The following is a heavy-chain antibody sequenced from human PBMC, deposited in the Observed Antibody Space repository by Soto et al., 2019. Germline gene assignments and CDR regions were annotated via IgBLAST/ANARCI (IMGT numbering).Heavy chain of an antibody. CDR1: GGSISSYY. CDR3: ARRMYSSFWYTYGDHYYQIDF. CDR2: IYYSGST. J-gene: IGHJ6*02. D-gene: IGHD6-19*01. Sequence: PSETLSLTCTVSGGSISSYYWSWIRQPPGKGLEWIGYIYYSGSTNYNPSLKSRVTISVDTSKNQFSLKLSSVTAADTAVYYCARRMYSSFWYTYGDHYYQIDFPAQRSTVPVS. V-gene: IGHV4-59*08.